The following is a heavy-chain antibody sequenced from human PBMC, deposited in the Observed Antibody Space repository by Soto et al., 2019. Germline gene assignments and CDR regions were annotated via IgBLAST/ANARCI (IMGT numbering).Heavy chain of an antibody. J-gene: IGHJ6*02. CDR1: GYTFTSYG. V-gene: IGHV1-18*01. Sequence: ASVKVSCKASGYTFTSYGISWVRQAPGQRLEWMGWISAYNGNTNYAQKLQGRVTMTTDTSTSTAYMELRSLRSDDTAVYYCARDQMGLRFLEWLSHYYYYGMDVWSQGTTVTVSS. CDR2: ISAYNGNT. D-gene: IGHD3-3*01. CDR3: ARDQMGLRFLEWLSHYYYYGMDV.